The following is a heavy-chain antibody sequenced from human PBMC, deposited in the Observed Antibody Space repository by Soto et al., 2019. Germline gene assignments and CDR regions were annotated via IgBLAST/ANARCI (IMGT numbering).Heavy chain of an antibody. CDR1: GYTFSTSG. D-gene: IGHD3-3*01. CDR3: ARDAEGLRGYFQH. V-gene: IGHV1-18*01. CDR2: ISTYNGDT. Sequence: GASVKVSCKASGYTFSTSGMSWLRQAPGQGLEWMGWISTYNGDTNDAPKFQDRVTMTSDTSTSTVYMELRSLRSDDTAVYYCARDAEGLRGYFQHWGQGTLVTVSS. J-gene: IGHJ1*01.